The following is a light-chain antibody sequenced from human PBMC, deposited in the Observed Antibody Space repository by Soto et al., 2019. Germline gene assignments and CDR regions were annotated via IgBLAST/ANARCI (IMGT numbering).Light chain of an antibody. J-gene: IGKJ2*01. Sequence: EIVLTQSPGTLSLSPGERATLSCRASQSVSSSYLAWYQQKPGQAPRLLIYGASSRATGIPDRFSGSGSGTDFTLTISRLEPEDVAVYYCQQQHTFGQGTKLEIK. CDR1: QSVSSSY. CDR3: QQQHT. V-gene: IGKV3-20*01. CDR2: GAS.